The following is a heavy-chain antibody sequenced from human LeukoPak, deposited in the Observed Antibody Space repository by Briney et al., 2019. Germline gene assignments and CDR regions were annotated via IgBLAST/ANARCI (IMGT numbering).Heavy chain of an antibody. D-gene: IGHD2-2*01. CDR1: GFTFSSYW. J-gene: IGHJ4*02. CDR3: AKAGGGYCSSTSCYLYY. CDR2: IKQDGREK. Sequence: GGSLRLSCAASGFTFSSYWMSWVRQAPGKGREWGANIKQDGREKYYVDSVKGRFTVSRDNAKNSLNLQMHSLRAEATAVYSCAKAGGGYCSSTSCYLYYWGQGTLVTVSS. V-gene: IGHV3-7*01.